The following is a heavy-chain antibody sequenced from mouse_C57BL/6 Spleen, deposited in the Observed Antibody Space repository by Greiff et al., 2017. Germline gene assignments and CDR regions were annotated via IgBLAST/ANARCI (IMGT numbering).Heavy chain of an antibody. D-gene: IGHD2-5*01. Sequence: EVMLVESGGGLVKPGGSLKLSCAASGFTFSDYGMHWVRQAPEKGLEWVAYISSGSSTIYYADTVKGRFTISRDNAKNTLFLQMTSLRSEDTAMYYCARPYSNYGFWYFDVWGTGTTVTVSS. CDR3: ARPYSNYGFWYFDV. J-gene: IGHJ1*03. V-gene: IGHV5-17*01. CDR1: GFTFSDYG. CDR2: ISSGSSTI.